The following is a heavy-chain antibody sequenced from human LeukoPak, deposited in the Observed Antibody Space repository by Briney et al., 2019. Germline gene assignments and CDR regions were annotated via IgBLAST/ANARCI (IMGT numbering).Heavy chain of an antibody. D-gene: IGHD2-15*01. CDR1: GYTFTAYY. CDR2: LNPNSGGT. Sequence: ASVKVSCKASGYTFTAYYMHWVRQAPGQGLEWMGWLNPNSGGTNYAQKFHGRVTMTRDTSISTAYMELSSLRSDDTAVYYCARGYCSGGSCYEFDWFDPWGQGTLATVSS. V-gene: IGHV1-2*02. CDR3: ARGYCSGGSCYEFDWFDP. J-gene: IGHJ5*02.